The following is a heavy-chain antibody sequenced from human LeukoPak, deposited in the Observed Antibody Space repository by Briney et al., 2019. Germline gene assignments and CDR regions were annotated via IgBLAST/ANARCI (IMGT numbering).Heavy chain of an antibody. Sequence: GGSLRLSCVVSGFDFSGLSMSWVRQAPGKGLEWVAIMEEYGSYIFYVDSVKGRFIISRDNARNSLYLQMNNLRAEDTAVYYCARPRGCGSARCNNFDSWGQGTLVTVSS. D-gene: IGHD2-2*01. CDR2: MEEYGSYI. CDR1: GFDFSGLS. V-gene: IGHV3-7*01. J-gene: IGHJ4*02. CDR3: ARPRGCGSARCNNFDS.